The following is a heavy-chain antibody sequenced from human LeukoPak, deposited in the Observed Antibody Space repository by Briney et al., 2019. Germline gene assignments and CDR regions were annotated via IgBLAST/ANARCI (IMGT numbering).Heavy chain of an antibody. CDR1: GFTFTNAW. CDR3: ARVIAVVRGGGLSYYYAMDV. J-gene: IGHJ6*02. D-gene: IGHD3-10*01. Sequence: GGSLRLSCAASGFTFTNAWMTWVRQAPGKGLEWVSYINSGSSTMYYADSVKGRFTISRDNGKTSLYLQMNSLRDEDTAVYYCARVIAVVRGGGLSYYYAMDVWGQGTTVTVSS. CDR2: INSGSSTM. V-gene: IGHV3-48*02.